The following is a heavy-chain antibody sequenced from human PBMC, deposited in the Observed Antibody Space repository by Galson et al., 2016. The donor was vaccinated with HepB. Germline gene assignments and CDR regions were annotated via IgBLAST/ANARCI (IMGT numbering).Heavy chain of an antibody. CDR3: AKDQGYCSTTSCYGDLDY. D-gene: IGHD2-2*01. Sequence: SVKVSCKASGYVFTSYAIHWVRQAPGQRLEWMGWINAGNGNTKYSQKFQGRVTFMRDTSARTAYMGLSSLRSEDTSVYYCAKDQGYCSTTSCYGDLDYWGQGTLVTVSS. J-gene: IGHJ4*02. CDR1: GYVFTSYA. CDR2: INAGNGNT. V-gene: IGHV1-3*01.